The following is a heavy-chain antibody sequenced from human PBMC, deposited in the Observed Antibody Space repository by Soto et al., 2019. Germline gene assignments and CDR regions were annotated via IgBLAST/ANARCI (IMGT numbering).Heavy chain of an antibody. J-gene: IGHJ6*02. CDR2: IYYSGST. V-gene: IGHV4-39*07. CDR1: CGSIIISSYY. Sequence: PAEPQSLTSTVSCGSIIISSYYWGWIRQPRGEGLEWIGSIYYSGSTYYNPSLKSRVTISVDTSKNQFSLNLSSVTAADTAVYYCTRDGDGRMTTNPYYYYGMDVWGPGITVTVSS. CDR3: TRDGDGRMTTNPYYYYGMDV. D-gene: IGHD2-21*02.